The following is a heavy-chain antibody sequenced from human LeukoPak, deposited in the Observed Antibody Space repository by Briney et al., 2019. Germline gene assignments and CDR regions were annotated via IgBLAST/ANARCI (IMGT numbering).Heavy chain of an antibody. CDR3: AKDPYGTRYFDY. Sequence: GWSLRLSCAASVFTFSSHVLSWVRQAAAKGLDWVSSLSGSGYNTYYADSVKGRFTISRDNSKNTVYLQMNSLRAEDTAVYYCAKDPYGTRYFDYWGQGTLVTVSS. V-gene: IGHV3-23*01. J-gene: IGHJ4*02. CDR1: VFTFSSHV. CDR2: LSGSGYNT. D-gene: IGHD2-2*01.